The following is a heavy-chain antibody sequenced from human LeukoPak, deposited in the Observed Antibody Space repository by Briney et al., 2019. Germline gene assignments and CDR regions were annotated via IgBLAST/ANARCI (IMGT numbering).Heavy chain of an antibody. CDR3: AHRKATSWAHDY. CDR2: IYSGGSGST. CDR1: GFTVSSSY. Sequence: PGGSLRLSCAASGFTVSSSYMSWVRQAPGKGLEWVSVIYSGGSGSTYYADSVKGRFTISRDNSKNTLNLQMNSLGAEDTAVYYCAHRKATSWAHDYWAREPWSPSPQ. V-gene: IGHV3-53*01. J-gene: IGHJ4*02. D-gene: IGHD2-2*01.